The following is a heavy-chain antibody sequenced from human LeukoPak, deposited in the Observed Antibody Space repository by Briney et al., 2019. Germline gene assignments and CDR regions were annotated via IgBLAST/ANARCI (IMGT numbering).Heavy chain of an antibody. CDR1: GFRFGDYY. V-gene: IGHV3-11*01. CDR3: ATDGTPERITIFSHYFDS. Sequence: GGSLRLSCEASGFRFGDYYMAWIRQAPGKGLEWISWMSSRSGATQYADSVKGRFTISRDNAMNSLYLQMNSLTAEDTAVYYCATDGTPERITIFSHYFDSWGQGTLVTVSS. CDR2: MSSRSGAT. D-gene: IGHD3-9*01. J-gene: IGHJ4*02.